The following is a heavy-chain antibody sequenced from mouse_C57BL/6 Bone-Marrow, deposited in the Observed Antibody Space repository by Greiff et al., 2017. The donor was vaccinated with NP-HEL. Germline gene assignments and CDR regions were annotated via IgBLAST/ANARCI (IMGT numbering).Heavy chain of an antibody. J-gene: IGHJ1*03. CDR1: GFSFTSYG. D-gene: IGHD3-3*01. V-gene: IGHV2-2*01. Sequence: QVQLQQSGPGLVQPSQRLSITCTVSGFSFTSYGVHWVRQSPGKGLEWLGVIWSGGSTDYNAAYISRLSISKDNSKSQVFFKMNSLQADDTAIYYCARNPFRDYWYFDVWGTGTTVTVSS. CDR3: ARNPFRDYWYFDV. CDR2: IWSGGST.